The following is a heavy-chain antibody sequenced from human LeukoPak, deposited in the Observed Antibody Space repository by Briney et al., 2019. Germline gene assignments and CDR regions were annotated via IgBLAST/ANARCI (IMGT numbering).Heavy chain of an antibody. V-gene: IGHV4-59*01. CDR3: ARGRGRPSITIFGVDPNRYYFDY. J-gene: IGHJ4*02. D-gene: IGHD3-3*01. CDR1: GGSISSYY. CDR2: IYYSGST. Sequence: SETLSLTCTVSGGSISSYYWSWIRQPPGKGLEWIGYIYYSGSTNYNPSLKSRVTISVDTSKNQFSLKLSSVTAADTAVYYCARGRGRPSITIFGVDPNRYYFDYWGQGTLVTVSS.